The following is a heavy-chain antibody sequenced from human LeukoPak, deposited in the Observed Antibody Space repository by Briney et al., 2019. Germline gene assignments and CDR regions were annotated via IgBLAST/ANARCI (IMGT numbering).Heavy chain of an antibody. D-gene: IGHD2-2*01. Sequence: GGSLRLSCAASGFTFSSYAMHWVRQAPGKGLEWVAVISYDGSNKYYADSVKGRFTISRDNSKNTLYLRMNSLRAEDTAVYYCARRGQYCSSTSCTGYYYGMDVWGQGTTVTVSS. CDR3: ARRGQYCSSTSCTGYYYGMDV. CDR1: GFTFSSYA. J-gene: IGHJ6*02. CDR2: ISYDGSNK. V-gene: IGHV3-30-3*01.